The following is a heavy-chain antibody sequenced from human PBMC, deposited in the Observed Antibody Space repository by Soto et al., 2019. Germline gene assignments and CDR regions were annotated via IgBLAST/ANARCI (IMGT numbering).Heavy chain of an antibody. J-gene: IGHJ6*02. CDR2: IIPIFGTA. CDR3: ASRYNWNRGRYYYYGMDV. Sequence: QVQLVQSGAEVQKPGSSVKVSCKASGGTFSSYAISWVRQAPGQGLEWMGGIIPIFGTANYAQKFQGRVTITADESTSTAYMELSSLRSEDTAVYYCASRYNWNRGRYYYYGMDVWGQGTTVTVSS. D-gene: IGHD1-1*01. V-gene: IGHV1-69*01. CDR1: GGTFSSYA.